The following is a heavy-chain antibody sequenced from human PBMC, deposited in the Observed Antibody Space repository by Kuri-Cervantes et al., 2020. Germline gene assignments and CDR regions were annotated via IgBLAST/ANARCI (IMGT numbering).Heavy chain of an antibody. V-gene: IGHV4-30-2*01. CDR1: GGSISSGGYS. J-gene: IGHJ4*02. CDR3: ARRYHDYGDAFDY. CDR2: IYHSGST. D-gene: IGHD4-17*01. Sequence: SQTLSLTCAVSGGSISSGGYSWSSIRQPPGKGLEWIGYIYHSGSTYYNPALKSRDTISVDRSKNQFSLKLSSVTAADTAVYYCARRYHDYGDAFDYWGQGTLVTVSS.